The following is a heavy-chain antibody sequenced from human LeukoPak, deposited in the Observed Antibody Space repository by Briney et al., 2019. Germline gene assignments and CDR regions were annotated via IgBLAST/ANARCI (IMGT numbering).Heavy chain of an antibody. CDR1: GGSISSSSYY. Sequence: SETLSLTCTVSGGSISSSSYYWSWIRQPPGKGLEWLGYIYYSGSTNYNPSLKSRVTISVDTSKNQFSLKLSSVTAADTAVYYCARGRGHDYGDYGVFDYWGQGTLVTVSS. D-gene: IGHD4-17*01. V-gene: IGHV4-61*01. CDR3: ARGRGHDYGDYGVFDY. CDR2: IYYSGST. J-gene: IGHJ4*02.